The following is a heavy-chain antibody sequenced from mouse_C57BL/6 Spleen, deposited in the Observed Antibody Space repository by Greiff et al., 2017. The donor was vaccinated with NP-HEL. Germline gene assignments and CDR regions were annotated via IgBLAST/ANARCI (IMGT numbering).Heavy chain of an antibody. V-gene: IGHV5-4*01. CDR3: AREYGNPRYFDV. J-gene: IGHJ1*03. CDR2: ISDGGSYT. CDR1: GFTFSSYA. D-gene: IGHD2-10*02. Sequence: EVQLVESGGGLVKPGGSLKLSCAASGFTFSSYAMSWVRQTPEKRLEWVATISDGGSYTYYPDNVKGRFTISRDNAKNNLYLQMSHLKSEDTAMYDCAREYGNPRYFDVWGTGTTVTVSS.